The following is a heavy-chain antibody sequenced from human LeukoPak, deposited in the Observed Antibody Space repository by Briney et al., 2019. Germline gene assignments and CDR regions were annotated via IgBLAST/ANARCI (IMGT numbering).Heavy chain of an antibody. V-gene: IGHV3-43D*04. D-gene: IGHD3/OR15-3a*01. CDR2: ISWDGGST. CDR1: GFTFGDYV. CDR3: AKDRDYYFEY. Sequence: QPWGSLRLSCAASGFTFGDYVMHWVRHTPAKGLEWVSLISWDGGSTSYADFVKGRFTISRDNSKKSLYLQMNTLRPEDTALYYCAKDRDYYFEYWGQGTPVTVSS. J-gene: IGHJ4*02.